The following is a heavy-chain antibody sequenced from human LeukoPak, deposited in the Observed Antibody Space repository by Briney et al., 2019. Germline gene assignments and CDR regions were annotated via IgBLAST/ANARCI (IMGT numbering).Heavy chain of an antibody. CDR1: GGSISSGDYY. CDR2: ICYSGST. J-gene: IGHJ4*02. D-gene: IGHD3-3*01. V-gene: IGHV4-30-4*08. Sequence: PSETLSLTCTVSGGSISSGDYYWSWIRQPPGKGLEWIGYICYSGSTYYNPSLKSRVTISVDTSKNQFSLKLSSVTAADTAVYYCARRLTYYDFWSGYSYWGQGTLVTVSS. CDR3: ARRLTYYDFWSGYSY.